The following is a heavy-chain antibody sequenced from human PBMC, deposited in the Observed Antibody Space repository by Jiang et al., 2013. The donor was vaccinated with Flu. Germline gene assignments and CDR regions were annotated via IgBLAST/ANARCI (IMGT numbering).Heavy chain of an antibody. V-gene: IGHV2-26*01. CDR1: GFSLSNARMG. CDR3: ARGADSNYGPNYYYYGMDV. J-gene: IGHJ6*02. Sequence: TLTCTVSGFSLSNARMGVSWIRQPPGKALEWLAHIFSNDEKSYSTSLKSRLTISKDTSKSQVVLTMTNMDPVDTATYYCARGADSNYGPNYYYYGMDVWGQGTTVTVSS. D-gene: IGHD4-11*01. CDR2: IFSNDEK.